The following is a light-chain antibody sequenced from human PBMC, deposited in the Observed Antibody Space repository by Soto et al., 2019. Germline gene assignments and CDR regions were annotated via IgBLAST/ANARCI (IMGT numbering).Light chain of an antibody. Sequence: QSALTQPASVSGSTGQSITISCTGTSSDVGGYNYVSWYQQHPGKAPKLVIYDVSNRPSGVSNRFTGYKSDKTASLAISGLQSEEEAHYYCISYTSTSAVVFGGGTKLTVL. CDR2: DVS. V-gene: IGLV2-14*01. J-gene: IGLJ2*01. CDR1: SSDVGGYNY. CDR3: ISYTSTSAVV.